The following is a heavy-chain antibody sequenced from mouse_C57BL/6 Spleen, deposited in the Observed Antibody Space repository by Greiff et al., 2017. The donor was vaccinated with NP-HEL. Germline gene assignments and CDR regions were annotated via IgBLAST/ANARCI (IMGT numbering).Heavy chain of an antibody. CDR3: ARSFYYDYDVDY. Sequence: EVKLMESGGGLVKPGGSLKLSCAASGFTFSDYGMHWVRQAPEKGLEWVAYISSGSSTIYYADTVKGRFTISRDNAKNTLFLQMTSLRSEDTAMYYCARSFYYDYDVDYWGQGTSVTVSS. V-gene: IGHV5-17*01. D-gene: IGHD2-4*01. CDR1: GFTFSDYG. J-gene: IGHJ4*01. CDR2: ISSGSSTI.